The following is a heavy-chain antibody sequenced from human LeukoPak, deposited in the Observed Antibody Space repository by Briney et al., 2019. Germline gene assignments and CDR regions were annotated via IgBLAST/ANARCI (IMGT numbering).Heavy chain of an antibody. CDR3: ARVGYCSGGSCYRPWFDP. J-gene: IGHJ5*02. D-gene: IGHD2-15*01. CDR2: ISSSGSTI. Sequence: GGSLRLSCAASGFTFSDYYMSWIRQAPGKGLEWVSYISSSGSTIYYADSVKGRFTISRDNAKNSLYLQMNSLRAEDTAVYYCARVGYCSGGSCYRPWFDPWGQGTLVTVSS. V-gene: IGHV3-11*04. CDR1: GFTFSDYY.